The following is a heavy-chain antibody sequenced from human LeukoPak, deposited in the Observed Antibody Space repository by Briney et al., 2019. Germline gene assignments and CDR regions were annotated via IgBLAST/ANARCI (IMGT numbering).Heavy chain of an antibody. CDR2: IGGSNGIT. J-gene: IGHJ4*02. CDR1: RFTFNSYA. CDR3: AKDAGDQGYFDY. Sequence: GGSLRLSCAASRFTFNSYAMSWVRQAPGKGLEWDSVIGGSNGITFYVGSVKGRFTISRDNSKNTLYLQMNSLRTEDTAVYYCAKDAGDQGYFDYWGQGTLVTVSS. V-gene: IGHV3-23*01. D-gene: IGHD3-16*01.